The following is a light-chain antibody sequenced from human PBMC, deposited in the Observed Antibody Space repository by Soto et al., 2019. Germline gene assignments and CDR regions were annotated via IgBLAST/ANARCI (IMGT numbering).Light chain of an antibody. CDR3: QHRANWPLT. CDR2: DAI. Sequence: EIVFTQSPATLSLSPGERATLSCRATQSVSSYLAWYQQKPGQAPRLLIYDAIIRAPDVPARFSGSWSGTEFTLTISSLEPEDFAVYYCQHRANWPLTFGGGTKVDIK. J-gene: IGKJ4*01. V-gene: IGKV3-11*01. CDR1: QSVSSY.